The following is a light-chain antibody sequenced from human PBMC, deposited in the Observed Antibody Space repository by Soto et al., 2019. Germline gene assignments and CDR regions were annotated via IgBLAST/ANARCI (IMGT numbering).Light chain of an antibody. CDR2: YNT. CDR3: QVWDSSSDHQV. J-gene: IGLJ2*01. V-gene: IGLV3-21*04. CDR1: NIGRKS. Sequence: SYELTQPPSVSVAPGKTATITCGGSNIGRKSVHWYQQKPGQAPVLVIYYNTDRPSGIPERFSGSNSGNTATLTISRVEAGDEADYDCQVWDSSSDHQVFGGGTKVTVL.